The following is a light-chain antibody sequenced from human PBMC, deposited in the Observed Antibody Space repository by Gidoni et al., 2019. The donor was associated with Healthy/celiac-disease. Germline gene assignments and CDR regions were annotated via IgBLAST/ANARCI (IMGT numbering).Light chain of an antibody. CDR2: DAS. Sequence: DIHMTQSPSTLSASVGDRVTITCRASQSISSWLAWYQQKPGKAPKPLIYDASSLESGVPSRFSGSGSGTEFTLTISSLQPDDFATYYCQQYNSWTFGQGTKVEIK. V-gene: IGKV1-5*01. J-gene: IGKJ1*01. CDR1: QSISSW. CDR3: QQYNSWT.